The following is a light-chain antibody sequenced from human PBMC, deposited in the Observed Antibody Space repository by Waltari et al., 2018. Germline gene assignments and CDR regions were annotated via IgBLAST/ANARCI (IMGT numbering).Light chain of an antibody. J-gene: IGKJ4*01. CDR2: DAS. CDR3: QQRLNWPLT. V-gene: IGKV3-11*01. CDR1: NSVNWY. Sequence: EIVLTQSLATLSLSPGKRATLPCRASNSVNWYLAWYQQRPVQAPRLLIYDASNRSTGIPARFSGSGSETDFTLTISSLQPEDSAVYYCQQRLNWPLTFGGGTKVEIE.